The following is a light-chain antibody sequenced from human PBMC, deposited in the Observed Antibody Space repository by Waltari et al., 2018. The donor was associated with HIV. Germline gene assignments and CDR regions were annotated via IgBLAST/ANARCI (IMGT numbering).Light chain of an antibody. CDR3: SSYTSSSTLI. J-gene: IGLJ2*01. Sequence: QSALTHPASVSGSPGQSITIPCTGTSSDVGGYKYVSWYQQHPSKAPKLMIYDVSNRPSVISDRFSGSKSGNTASLTISGLQAEDESDYYCSSYTSSSTLIFGGGTKLTVL. CDR2: DVS. V-gene: IGLV2-14*03. CDR1: SSDVGGYKY.